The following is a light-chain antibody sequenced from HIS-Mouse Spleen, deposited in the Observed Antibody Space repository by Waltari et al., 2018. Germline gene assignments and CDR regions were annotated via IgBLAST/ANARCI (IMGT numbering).Light chain of an antibody. V-gene: IGLV3-10*01. CDR3: YSTDSSGNHRV. CDR1: ALPTKY. J-gene: IGLJ2*01. CDR2: EDS. Sequence: SYELTQPPSVSLSPGQTARIPCSGYALPTKYAYWYQQKSGQAPVLVIYEDSKRPSGIPERFSGSSSGTMATLTISGAQVEDEADYYCYSTDSSGNHRVFGGGTKLTVL.